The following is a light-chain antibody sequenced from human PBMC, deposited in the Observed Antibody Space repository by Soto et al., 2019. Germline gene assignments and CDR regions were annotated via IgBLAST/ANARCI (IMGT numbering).Light chain of an antibody. CDR1: QSISSY. V-gene: IGKV1-39*01. CDR3: QQSYSTPYT. J-gene: IGKJ2*01. Sequence: DIQMTQSPSALSASVGDRVTINCRASQSISSYLNWYQQKPGKAPKLLIYAASSLQSGVPSRFSGSGSGTDFTLTISSLLPEDFATYYCQQSYSTPYTFGQGTKLEIK. CDR2: AAS.